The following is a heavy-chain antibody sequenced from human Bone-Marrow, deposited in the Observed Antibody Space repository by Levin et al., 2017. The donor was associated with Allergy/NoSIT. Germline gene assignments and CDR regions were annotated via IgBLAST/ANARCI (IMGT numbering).Heavy chain of an antibody. J-gene: IGHJ3*02. D-gene: IGHD4-17*01. V-gene: IGHV3-30*18. CDR2: ISYDGSNK. CDR3: AKGGRYGDYTTGAFDI. CDR1: GFTFSTYA. Sequence: GESLKISCAASGFTFSTYAMHWVRQAPGKGLEWVAVISYDGSNKYYADSVKGRFTISRDNSKNTLYLQMNSLRAEDTAVYYCAKGGRYGDYTTGAFDILRQGTMVTVSS.